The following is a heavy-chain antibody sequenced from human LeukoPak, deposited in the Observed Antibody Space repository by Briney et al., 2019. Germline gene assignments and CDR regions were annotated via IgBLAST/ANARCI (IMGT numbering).Heavy chain of an antibody. Sequence: GGSLRLSCGASGFIFSTYAMHWVRQAPGKGLEWVALISNDGNNKYYTDSVKGRFTISRDNSKNTLYLQMDSLSAEDTAVYYFGRDPCNIISCRPPYYYYYGMDVWGKGTTVTVSS. CDR1: GFIFSTYA. CDR2: ISNDGNNK. CDR3: GRDPCNIISCRPPYYYYYGMDV. J-gene: IGHJ6*04. D-gene: IGHD2/OR15-2a*01. V-gene: IGHV3-30*04.